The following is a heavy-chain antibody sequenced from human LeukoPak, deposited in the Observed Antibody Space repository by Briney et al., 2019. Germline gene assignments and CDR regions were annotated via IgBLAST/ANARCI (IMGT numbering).Heavy chain of an antibody. V-gene: IGHV3-15*01. J-gene: IGHJ4*02. Sequence: GGSLRLSCAASGFTFSSYSMNWVRQAPGKGLEWVGRIKSKTDGGTTDYAAPVKGRFTISRDDSKNTLYLQMNSLKTEDTAVYYCTQYTYGFFQYWGQGTLVTVSS. CDR1: GFTFSSYS. CDR2: IKSKTDGGTT. D-gene: IGHD5-18*01. CDR3: TQYTYGFFQY.